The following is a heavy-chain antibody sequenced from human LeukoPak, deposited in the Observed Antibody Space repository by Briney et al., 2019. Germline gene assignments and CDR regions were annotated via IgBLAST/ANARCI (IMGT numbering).Heavy chain of an antibody. V-gene: IGHV4-4*02. D-gene: IGHD6-19*01. CDR2: IYHSGST. CDR1: GGSISSGNW. J-gene: IGHJ4*02. Sequence: SETLSLTCAVSGGSISSGNWWSWVRQPPGKGLEWIGEIYHSGSTNYNPSLKSRVTISVDKSKNQFSLKLSSVTAADTAVYYCARGLYVAGEEFNYWGQGTLVTVSS. CDR3: ARGLYVAGEEFNY.